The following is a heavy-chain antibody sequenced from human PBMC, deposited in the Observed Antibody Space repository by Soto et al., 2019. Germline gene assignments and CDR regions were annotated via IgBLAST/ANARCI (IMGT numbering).Heavy chain of an antibody. Sequence: QVQLVESGGGVVQPGRSLRLSCAASGFAFSAYGMHWVRQAPGKGLEWVAMIYYDGSNKYYADSVKGRFTISRDNSKNTLYLQMSSLRADDTALYYCARVGGTVTSDYWGLGTLVTVSS. J-gene: IGHJ4*02. V-gene: IGHV3-33*01. D-gene: IGHD4-17*01. CDR3: ARVGGTVTSDY. CDR2: IYYDGSNK. CDR1: GFAFSAYG.